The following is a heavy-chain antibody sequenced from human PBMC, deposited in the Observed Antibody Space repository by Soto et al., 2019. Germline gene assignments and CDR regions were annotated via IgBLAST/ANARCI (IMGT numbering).Heavy chain of an antibody. CDR2: SIPIVGTR. CDR3: AVAQTRVGTYGGYSLAC. J-gene: IGHJ4*02. D-gene: IGHD4-17*01. V-gene: IGHV1-69*12. CDR1: GGTFNNHV. Sequence: QVQLVQSAAEVKRPGSSVKVSCKASGGTFNNHVINWVRQAPGQGVEWRGESIPIVGTRNYAQEFQARVTLIADGTTTSAYMEMSSLRSSATAVYYCAVAQTRVGTYGGYSLACWGQGTLVIVST.